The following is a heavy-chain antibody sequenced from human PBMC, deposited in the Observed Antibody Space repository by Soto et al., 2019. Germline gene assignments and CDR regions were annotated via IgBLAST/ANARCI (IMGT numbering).Heavy chain of an antibody. CDR3: ARDPNIVVVPHAMSGEGFDP. J-gene: IGHJ5*02. D-gene: IGHD2-2*01. CDR1: GYGFASYG. CDR2: ISPYNGHT. Sequence: GASVKVSCKASGYGFASYGITWVRQAPGQGLEWMGWISPYNGHTNYAQKVQDRITMTTDTSTTTAYMELRSLTSDDTAVYYCARDPNIVVVPHAMSGEGFDPWGQGTLVTVSS. V-gene: IGHV1-18*01.